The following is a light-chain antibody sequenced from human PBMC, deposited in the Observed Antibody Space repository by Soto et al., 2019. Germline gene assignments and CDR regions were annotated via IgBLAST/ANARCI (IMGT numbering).Light chain of an antibody. V-gene: IGLV2-8*01. CDR2: EVS. CDR3: SSYAGSNNVV. CDR1: SSDVGGYNY. J-gene: IGLJ3*02. Sequence: QYALTQPPSASGSPGQSVTISCTGTSSDVGGYNYVSWYQQHPGKAPKLMIYEVSKRPSGVPHRFSGSKSGNTASLTVSGLQAEDEADYYCSSYAGSNNVVFGGGTKLTVL.